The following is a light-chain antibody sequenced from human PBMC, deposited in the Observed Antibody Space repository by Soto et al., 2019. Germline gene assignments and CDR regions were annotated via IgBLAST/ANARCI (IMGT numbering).Light chain of an antibody. Sequence: QSVLTQPPSASGTPGPRVTISCSGSSSNIGRNTVNWYQQFPGTAPKLLIYSNNQRPSGVPDRFSGSKSGTSASLAISGLQSEDEADHYCAAWDDSLNGFHVVFGGGTKVTVL. CDR2: SNN. J-gene: IGLJ2*01. CDR1: SSNIGRNT. V-gene: IGLV1-44*01. CDR3: AAWDDSLNGFHVV.